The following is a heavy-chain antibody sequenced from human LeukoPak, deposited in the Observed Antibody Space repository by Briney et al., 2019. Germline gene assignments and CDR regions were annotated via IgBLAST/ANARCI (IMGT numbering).Heavy chain of an antibody. D-gene: IGHD3-22*01. CDR3: ATRNYYDSSGYFDAFDI. CDR1: GFTFRSYA. J-gene: IGHJ3*02. Sequence: GGSLRLSCAASGFTFRSYAMHWVRQAPGKGLEWVAVISYDGSNKYYADSVKGRFTISRDNSKNTLYLQMNSLRAEDTAVYYCATRNYYDSSGYFDAFDIWGQGTMVTVSS. V-gene: IGHV3-30*04. CDR2: ISYDGSNK.